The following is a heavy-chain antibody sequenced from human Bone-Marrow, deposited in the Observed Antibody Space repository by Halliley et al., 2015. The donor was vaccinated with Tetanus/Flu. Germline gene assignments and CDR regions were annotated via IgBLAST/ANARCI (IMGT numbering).Heavy chain of an antibody. D-gene: IGHD2-21*02. Sequence: IYSSGSTNYADSVKGRFTISRPDFKNTVYLQMNSLRVEDTAVYYCARGGAYCGGDCYGHPFDYWGQGTLVTVSS. CDR3: ARGGAYCGGDCYGHPFDY. CDR2: IYSSGST. V-gene: IGHV3-66*01. J-gene: IGHJ4*02.